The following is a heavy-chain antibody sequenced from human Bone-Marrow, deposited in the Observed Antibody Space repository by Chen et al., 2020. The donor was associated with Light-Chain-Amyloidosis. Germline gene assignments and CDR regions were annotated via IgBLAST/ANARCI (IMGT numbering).Heavy chain of an antibody. D-gene: IGHD3-16*01. V-gene: IGHV3-30*03. CDR1: GFAFSSYG. J-gene: IGHJ4*02. CDR2: ISADADTK. CDR3: VRVGADDYNWGTPYFDY. Sequence: QVQLVESGGGVLQPGTSLRLSCVASGFAFSSYGMHWVRQAPGKGLEWVAIISADADTKNYGDSVKGRFTISRDNSKNTLYLQMSSLRPEDTAVYYCVRVGADDYNWGTPYFDYWGQGTLVTVSS.